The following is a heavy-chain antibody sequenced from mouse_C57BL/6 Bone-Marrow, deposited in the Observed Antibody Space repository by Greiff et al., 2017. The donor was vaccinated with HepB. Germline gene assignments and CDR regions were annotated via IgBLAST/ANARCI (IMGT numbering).Heavy chain of an antibody. CDR3: ARRTTVVAPYALDY. Sequence: QVQLQQPGAELVRPGTSVKLSCKASGYTFTSYWMHWVKQRPGQGLEWIGVIDPSDSYTNYNQQFKGKATLTVDTSSSTAYMQLSSLTSEDSAVYDCARRTTVVAPYALDYWGQGTSVTVSS. D-gene: IGHD1-1*01. J-gene: IGHJ4*01. CDR2: IDPSDSYT. V-gene: IGHV1-59*01. CDR1: GYTFTSYW.